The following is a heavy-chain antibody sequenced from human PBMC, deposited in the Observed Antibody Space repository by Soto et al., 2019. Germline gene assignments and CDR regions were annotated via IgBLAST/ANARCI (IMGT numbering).Heavy chain of an antibody. D-gene: IGHD2-8*01. CDR2: ISYDGSNK. J-gene: IGHJ5*02. CDR3: AREYCTNGVCYGIWFDP. V-gene: IGHV3-30-3*01. Sequence: PGGSLRLACAASVFTSSSYAMHLVRQSPGKGLEWVAVISYDGSNKYYADSVKGRLTISRDNSKNTLYLQMNSLRAEDKAVYYCAREYCTNGVCYGIWFDPWGQGTLVTVS. CDR1: VFTSSSYA.